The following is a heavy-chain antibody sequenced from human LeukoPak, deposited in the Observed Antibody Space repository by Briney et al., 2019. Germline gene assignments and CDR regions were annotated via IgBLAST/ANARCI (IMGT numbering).Heavy chain of an antibody. J-gene: IGHJ4*02. CDR3: ARAPSGGYDY. D-gene: IGHD1-26*01. V-gene: IGHV3-23*01. CDR2: IVGSGGST. CDR1: EFTFSYYA. Sequence: GGSLRLSCAASEFTFSYYAMSWVRQAPGKGLEWVSGIVGSGGSTYYADSVKSRFTISRDNTKNTLYLQMSSLRVEDTAIYYCARAPSGGYDYWGQGTLVTVSS.